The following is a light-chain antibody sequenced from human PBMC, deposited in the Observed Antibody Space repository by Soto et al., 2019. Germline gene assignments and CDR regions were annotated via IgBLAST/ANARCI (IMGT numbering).Light chain of an antibody. CDR1: QSISTL. V-gene: IGKV1-5*01. J-gene: IGKJ1*01. CDR2: DAS. Sequence: DSEMTQSPSTLAASVGGRVTITCRASQSISTLLAWYQQKPGTAPKLLIYDASRLESGVPSRFSGSGSGTEFTLTISSLRPDDFATYYCQQYNDYSAWTFGQGTKVDIK. CDR3: QQYNDYSAWT.